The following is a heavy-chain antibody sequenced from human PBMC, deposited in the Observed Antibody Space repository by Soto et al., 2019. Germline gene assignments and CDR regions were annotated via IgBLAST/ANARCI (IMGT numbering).Heavy chain of an antibody. J-gene: IGHJ6*02. CDR1: GFTISPYW. Sequence: GGSLRLSCAASGFTISPYWMHWVRQAPGKGLVWVSRINPDGSSTDYADSVKGRFTISRDNAKNTLYLHMNSLRAEDTAVYYCGRGGSDSPRGMDVWGQGTPVTVSS. CDR3: GRGGSDSPRGMDV. CDR2: INPDGSST. D-gene: IGHD6-19*01. V-gene: IGHV3-74*01.